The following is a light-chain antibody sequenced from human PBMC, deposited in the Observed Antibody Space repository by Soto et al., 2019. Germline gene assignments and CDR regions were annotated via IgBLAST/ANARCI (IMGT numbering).Light chain of an antibody. CDR1: QSVSSSY. V-gene: IGKV3-20*01. J-gene: IGKJ1*01. CDR2: GAS. Sequence: EIVLTQSPGTLSLSPGERATLSCRASQSVSSSYLAWYQKKPGQAPRLLIYGASSRATGIPDRFSGSGSGTDFTLTISRLEPVDFAVYYCQPYGSSPRTFGQGTKVEIK. CDR3: QPYGSSPRT.